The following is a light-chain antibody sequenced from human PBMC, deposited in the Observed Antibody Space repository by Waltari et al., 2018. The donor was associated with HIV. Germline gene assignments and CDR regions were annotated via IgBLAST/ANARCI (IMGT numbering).Light chain of an antibody. Sequence: QSALTQPASVSGSPGQSITISCTGASFDISGYNFVSWFQPHPGKAPKVIIYEVSNRPSGVSNRFSGSKSGNTASLTISGLQPEDEAEYFCVSYKSSSSPVFGGGTKLTV. CDR2: EVS. V-gene: IGLV2-14*01. J-gene: IGLJ3*02. CDR3: VSYKSSSSPV. CDR1: SFDISGYNF.